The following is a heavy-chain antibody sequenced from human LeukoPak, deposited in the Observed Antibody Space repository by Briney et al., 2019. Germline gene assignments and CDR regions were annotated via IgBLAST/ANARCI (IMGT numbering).Heavy chain of an antibody. CDR3: ARTMVVAATPGGMDV. Sequence: SETLSLTCAVYGGSFSGYYWSWIRQPPGKGLEWIGEINHSGSTNYNPSLKSRVTISVDTSKNQFSLKLSSVTAADTAVYYCARTMVVAATPGGMDVWGQGTTVTVSS. D-gene: IGHD2-15*01. V-gene: IGHV4-34*01. CDR2: INHSGST. CDR1: GGSFSGYY. J-gene: IGHJ6*02.